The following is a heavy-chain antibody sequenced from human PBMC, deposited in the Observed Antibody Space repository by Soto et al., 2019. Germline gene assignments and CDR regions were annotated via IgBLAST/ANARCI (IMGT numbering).Heavy chain of an antibody. Sequence: PGGSLRLSCAASGFTFSSYSMNWVRQAPGKGLEWVSYISSSSSTIYYADSVKGRFTISRDNAKNSLYLQMNSLRDEDTAVYYCARDQIVTTVTTLVYWYYYYGMDVWGQGTLVTVSS. V-gene: IGHV3-48*02. CDR1: GFTFSSYS. J-gene: IGHJ6*02. CDR3: ARDQIVTTVTTLVYWYYYYGMDV. D-gene: IGHD4-17*01. CDR2: ISSSSSTI.